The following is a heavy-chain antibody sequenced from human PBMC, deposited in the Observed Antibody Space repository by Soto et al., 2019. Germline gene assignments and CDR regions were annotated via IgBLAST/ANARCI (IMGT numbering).Heavy chain of an antibody. CDR1: GGSISNYY. J-gene: IGHJ4*02. V-gene: IGHV4-59*01. CDR2: IYDSGST. Sequence: PSETLSLTWTVSGGSISNYYWSWIRQPPGKGLEWIGYIYDSGSTVYNPSLKSRVTISLDMSKNQFSLRLSSVTAADTAVYYCARAFGSSMPSLYWGQGTLVTVSS. CDR3: ARAFGSSMPSLY. D-gene: IGHD2-2*01.